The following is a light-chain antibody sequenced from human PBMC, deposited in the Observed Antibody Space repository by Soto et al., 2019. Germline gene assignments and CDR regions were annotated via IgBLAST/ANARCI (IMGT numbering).Light chain of an antibody. CDR3: QQYGNSGVT. J-gene: IGKJ3*01. V-gene: IGKV3-20*01. CDR2: GVS. Sequence: EIVLRQSPGTLSLSPGERATLSRRASQSVNSNYLAWHQQKPGQAPRLLIYGVSSRATGIPDRFSGSGSGTDFTLTISRLEPEDFAVYYCQQYGNSGVTFGPGTKVDI. CDR1: QSVNSNY.